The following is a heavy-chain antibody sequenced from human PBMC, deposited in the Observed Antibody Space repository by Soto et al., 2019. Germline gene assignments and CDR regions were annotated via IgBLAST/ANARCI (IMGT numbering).Heavy chain of an antibody. Sequence: QVQLVESGGGVVQPGRSLRLSCAASGFTFSSYAMHWVRQAPGKGLEWVAVISYDGSNKYYADSVKGRFTISRDNSKNTLYLQMNSLRAEDTAVYYCAREARGGDCYSCYFDYWGQGTLVTVSS. J-gene: IGHJ4*02. CDR3: AREARGGDCYSCYFDY. V-gene: IGHV3-30-3*01. D-gene: IGHD2-21*02. CDR1: GFTFSSYA. CDR2: ISYDGSNK.